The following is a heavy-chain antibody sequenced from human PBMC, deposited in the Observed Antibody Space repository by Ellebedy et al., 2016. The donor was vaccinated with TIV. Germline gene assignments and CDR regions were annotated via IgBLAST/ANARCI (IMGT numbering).Heavy chain of an antibody. J-gene: IGHJ4*02. V-gene: IGHV4-34*01. Sequence: MPSETLSLTCAVSGGSSSGYYWTWISQSPGKGLEWIGEIIQSGFTNYNPSLKSRVTMSADTSKNQFFLKVTSVTAADTGIYYCATGLGYGVLDFWGQGTLVSVSS. CDR2: IIQSGFT. D-gene: IGHD4-17*01. CDR3: ATGLGYGVLDF. CDR1: GGSSSGYY.